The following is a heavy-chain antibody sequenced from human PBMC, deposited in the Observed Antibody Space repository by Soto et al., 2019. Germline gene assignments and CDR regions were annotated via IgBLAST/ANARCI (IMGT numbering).Heavy chain of an antibody. CDR1: GYSSTNSW. Sequence: GESLKISCKGSGYSSTNSWIGWVPQMPGKGLEWMGIIYPGDSDIRYSPSFQGQVTITADKSISTAYLQWSSLKASDTAMYYCARSSRWSLFDYWGQGTLVTVSS. V-gene: IGHV5-51*01. J-gene: IGHJ4*02. CDR2: IYPGDSDI. CDR3: ARSSRWSLFDY. D-gene: IGHD6-13*01.